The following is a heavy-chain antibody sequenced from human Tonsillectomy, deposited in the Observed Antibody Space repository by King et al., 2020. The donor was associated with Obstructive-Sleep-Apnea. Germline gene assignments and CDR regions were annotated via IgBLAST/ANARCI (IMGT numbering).Heavy chain of an antibody. V-gene: IGHV3-48*01. D-gene: IGHD6-13*01. Sequence: VQLVESGGGLVQPGGSLRLSCAASGFTFSSYSMNWVRQAPGKGLEWGSYISISSSTIYYADSVKGRFTISRDNAKNSLYLQMNILRAEDTAVYYCARDKADSSSWTAYYYYGMDVWGQGTTVTVSS. CDR3: ARDKADSSSWTAYYYYGMDV. CDR1: GFTFSSYS. J-gene: IGHJ6*02. CDR2: ISISSSTI.